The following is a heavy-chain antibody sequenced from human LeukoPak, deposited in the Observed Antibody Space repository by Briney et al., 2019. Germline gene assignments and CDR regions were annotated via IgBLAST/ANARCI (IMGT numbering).Heavy chain of an antibody. V-gene: IGHV1-69*13. CDR1: GGTFSSYA. J-gene: IGHJ6*03. CDR3: AREGDFWSADTNAHGYYYYMDV. D-gene: IGHD3-3*01. Sequence: SVKVSFKSSGGTFSSYAFSWVRQAPGQGLGWMGGIIPIFGTANYAQKFQGRVTITADESTSTAYMELSSLRSEDTAVYYCAREGDFWSADTNAHGYYYYMDVWGKGTTVTVSS. CDR2: IIPIFGTA.